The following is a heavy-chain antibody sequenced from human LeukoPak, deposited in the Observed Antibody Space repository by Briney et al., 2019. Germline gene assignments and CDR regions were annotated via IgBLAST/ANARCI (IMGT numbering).Heavy chain of an antibody. J-gene: IGHJ6*02. CDR1: GFTFSSYA. Sequence: SGGSLRLSCAASGFTFSSYAMSWVRQAPGRGPEWVANVNRDGSETYYLDSVKGRFTISKDNAKNSLYLQMNSLRAEDTALYRCARNNGMDVWGQGTTVIVSS. CDR3: ARNNGMDV. V-gene: IGHV3-7*03. CDR2: VNRDGSET.